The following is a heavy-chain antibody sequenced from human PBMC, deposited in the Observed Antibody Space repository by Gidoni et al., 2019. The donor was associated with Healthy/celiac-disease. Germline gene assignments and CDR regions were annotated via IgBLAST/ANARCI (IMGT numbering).Heavy chain of an antibody. J-gene: IGHJ6*02. CDR1: GGSISSYY. D-gene: IGHD6-6*01. Sequence: QVQLQESGPGLVKPSETLSLTCPASGGSISSYYWSWIRQPPGKGLEWIGYIYYRGSTNYNPSLKSRVTISVDTSKNQFSLKLSSVTAADTAVYYCARVAAAARPPYYYYGMDVWGQGTTVTVSS. V-gene: IGHV4-59*01. CDR3: ARVAAAARPPYYYYGMDV. CDR2: IYYRGST.